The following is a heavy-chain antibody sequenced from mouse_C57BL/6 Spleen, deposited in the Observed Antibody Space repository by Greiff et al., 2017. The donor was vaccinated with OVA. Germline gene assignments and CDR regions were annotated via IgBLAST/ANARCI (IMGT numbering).Heavy chain of an antibody. CDR3: ARAPTTVVQYYYAMDY. CDR1: GYTFTSYW. V-gene: IGHV1-64*01. CDR2: IHPNSGST. D-gene: IGHD1-1*01. Sequence: VQLKESGAELVKPGASVKLSCKASGYTFTSYWMHWVKQRPGQGLEWIGMIHPNSGSTNYNEKFKSKATLTVDKSSSTAYMQLSSLTSEDSAVYYCARAPTTVVQYYYAMDYWGQGTSVTVSS. J-gene: IGHJ4*01.